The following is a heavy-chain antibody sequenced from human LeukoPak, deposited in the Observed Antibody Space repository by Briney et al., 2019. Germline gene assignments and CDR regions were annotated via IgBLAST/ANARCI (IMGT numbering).Heavy chain of an antibody. CDR1: RFIFNTYA. V-gene: IGHV3-23*01. D-gene: IGHD6-13*01. CDR3: AKEWQQLVPDY. Sequence: GGSLRLSCAASRFIFNTYAMSWVRQAPGRGLEWVSTISGSGGSTYYADSVKGRFTISRDNSKNTLYLQMNSLRAEDTAVYYCAKEWQQLVPDYWGQGTLVTVSS. CDR2: ISGSGGST. J-gene: IGHJ4*02.